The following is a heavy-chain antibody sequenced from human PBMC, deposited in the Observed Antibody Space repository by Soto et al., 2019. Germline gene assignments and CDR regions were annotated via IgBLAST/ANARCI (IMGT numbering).Heavy chain of an antibody. CDR2: IWHDGINE. CDR3: TKSRGDDYKWGLQVEQ. CDR1: GFTFSDYA. J-gene: IGHJ4*02. V-gene: IGHV3-33*03. Sequence: QERLVESGGGVVQPGRSLRLSCAVSGFTFSDYAMHWVRQAPGKGLEWVALIWHDGINEFYADSVKGRLTISRDISNNRLYLQMNSLRPEDTADYYCTKSRGDDYKWGLQVEQWGQGTLVHASS. D-gene: IGHD3-10*01.